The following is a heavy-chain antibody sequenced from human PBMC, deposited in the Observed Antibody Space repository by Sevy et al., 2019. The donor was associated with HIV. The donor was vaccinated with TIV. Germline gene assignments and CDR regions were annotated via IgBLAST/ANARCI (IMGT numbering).Heavy chain of an antibody. Sequence: GGCLRLSCAASGLSFSNAWMAWVRQAPGKGLEWVGRIRSETGGGTTDFAAFAKGKFTISRDDPKNMLYLRMNSLKTEDTAVYYCAIDHGRDGMIVVPFEKWGLGTLVTVSS. D-gene: IGHD3-22*01. CDR2: IRSETGGGTT. J-gene: IGHJ4*02. CDR1: GLSFSNAW. V-gene: IGHV3-15*01. CDR3: AIDHGRDGMIVVPFEK.